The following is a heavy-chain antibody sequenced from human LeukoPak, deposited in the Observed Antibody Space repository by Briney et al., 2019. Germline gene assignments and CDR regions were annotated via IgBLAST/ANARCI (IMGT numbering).Heavy chain of an antibody. CDR3: ARKTVAGLDY. V-gene: IGHV1-69*13. D-gene: IGHD6-19*01. CDR1: GGTFSSYA. Sequence: GASVKVSCKASGGTFSSYAISWVRQAPGQGLEWMGGIIPIFGTANYAQKFQGRVTITADESTSTAYVELSSLRSEDTAVYYCARKTVAGLDYWGQGTLVTVSS. CDR2: IIPIFGTA. J-gene: IGHJ4*02.